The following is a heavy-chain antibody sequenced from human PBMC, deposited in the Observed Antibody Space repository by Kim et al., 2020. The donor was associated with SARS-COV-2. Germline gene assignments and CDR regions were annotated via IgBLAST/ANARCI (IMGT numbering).Heavy chain of an antibody. CDR2: T. D-gene: IGHD5-12*01. CDR3: AKGVPTSNLYY. V-gene: IGHV3-23*01. Sequence: TYYADSVKGRFTISRDNSKNTLYLQMNSLRAEDTAVYYCAKGVPTSNLYYWGQGTLVTVSS. J-gene: IGHJ4*02.